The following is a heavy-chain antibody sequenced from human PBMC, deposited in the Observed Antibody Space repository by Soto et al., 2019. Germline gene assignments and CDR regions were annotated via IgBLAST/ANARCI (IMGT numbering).Heavy chain of an antibody. V-gene: IGHV3-30*18. Sequence: GGSLRLSCAASGFTFSSYGMHWVRQAPGKGLEWVAVISYDGSNKYYADSVKGRFTISRDNSKNTLYLQMNSLRAEDTAVYYCAKDMTTRGENNTPIDYWGQGTLVTVSS. D-gene: IGHD3-10*01. CDR1: GFTFSSYG. J-gene: IGHJ4*02. CDR2: ISYDGSNK. CDR3: AKDMTTRGENNTPIDY.